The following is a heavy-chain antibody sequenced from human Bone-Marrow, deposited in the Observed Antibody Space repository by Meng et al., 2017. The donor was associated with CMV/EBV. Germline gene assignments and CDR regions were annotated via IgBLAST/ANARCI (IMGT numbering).Heavy chain of an antibody. CDR3: ARGLSITIFGVVTASDAFDI. CDR1: GYTFTSYY. J-gene: IGHJ3*02. V-gene: IGHV1-2*02. D-gene: IGHD3-3*01. CDR2: INPNSGGT. Sequence: ASVKVSCKASGYTFTSYYMHWVRQAPGQGLEWMGWINPNSGGTNYAQKFQGRVTMTRDTSISTAYMELSRLRSDDTAVYYCARGLSITIFGVVTASDAFDIWGQGTRVTVSS.